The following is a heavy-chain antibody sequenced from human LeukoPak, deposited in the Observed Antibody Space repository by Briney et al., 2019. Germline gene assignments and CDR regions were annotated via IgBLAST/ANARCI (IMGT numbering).Heavy chain of an antibody. CDR2: ISVSGGSR. CDR1: GFTFSSYA. Sequence: QPGGSLRLSCAASGFTFSSYAMSWARQAPGKGLEWVSGISVSGGSRYYADSVKGRFTISRDNSKNTLYLQMNSLRAEDTAVYYCAKVSDSGTYLGNYYFDSWGQGTLVTVSS. CDR3: AKVSDSGTYLGNYYFDS. V-gene: IGHV3-23*01. D-gene: IGHD1-26*01. J-gene: IGHJ4*02.